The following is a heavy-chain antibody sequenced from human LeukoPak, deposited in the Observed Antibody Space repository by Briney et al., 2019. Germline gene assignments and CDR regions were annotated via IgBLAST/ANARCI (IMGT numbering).Heavy chain of an antibody. J-gene: IGHJ4*02. Sequence: GGSLRLSCAASGFNFNTYAMQWVRQAPGQGLERVAFMRPDGSDRFYADSVKGRFTISRDNSKNTLYLQMDSLRPEDTAMCYCTREGDFDYWGQGTLVTVSS. D-gene: IGHD1-26*01. V-gene: IGHV3-30*02. CDR1: GFNFNTYA. CDR3: TREGDFDY. CDR2: MRPDGSDR.